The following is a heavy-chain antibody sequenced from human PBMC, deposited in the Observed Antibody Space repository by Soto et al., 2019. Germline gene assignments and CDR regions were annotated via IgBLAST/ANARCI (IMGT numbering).Heavy chain of an antibody. J-gene: IGHJ4*02. D-gene: IGHD3-22*01. CDR1: GYTFTTYG. CDR2: ISPYNGKT. CDR3: ARPYDSSQSPCFDY. V-gene: IGHV1-18*01. Sequence: GASVKVSCKASGYTFTTYGIFWVRQAPGQGLEWMGWISPYNGKTNYAQNLQGRVSMTTDTSTTTAYMELRSLRSDDTAVYYCARPYDSSQSPCFDYWGQGTLVTVSS.